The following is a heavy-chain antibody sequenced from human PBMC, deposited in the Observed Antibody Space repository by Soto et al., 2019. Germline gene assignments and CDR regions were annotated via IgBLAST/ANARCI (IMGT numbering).Heavy chain of an antibody. CDR3: ARAIRFLEAAFDY. J-gene: IGHJ4*02. Sequence: SETLSLTCTVSGGSISSYYWSWIRQPPGKGLEWIGYIYYSGSTNYNPSLKSRVTISVDTSKNQFSLKLSSVTAADTALYYCARAIRFLEAAFDYWGQGTLVTVSS. CDR2: IYYSGST. D-gene: IGHD3-3*01. CDR1: GGSISSYY. V-gene: IGHV4-59*01.